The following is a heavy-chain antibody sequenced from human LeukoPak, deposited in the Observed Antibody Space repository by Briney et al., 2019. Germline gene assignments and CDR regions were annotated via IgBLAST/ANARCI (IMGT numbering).Heavy chain of an antibody. J-gene: IGHJ5*02. D-gene: IGHD3-3*01. CDR1: GFTFSSYA. Sequence: GGSLRLSCAASGFTFSSYAMHWVRQAPGKGLEWVANIKQDGSEKNYVDSVKGRFTISRDNAKNSLYLQMNSLRAEDTAVYYCARDTRDFWSGYTNWFDPWGQGTLVTVSS. CDR3: ARDTRDFWSGYTNWFDP. CDR2: IKQDGSEK. V-gene: IGHV3-7*01.